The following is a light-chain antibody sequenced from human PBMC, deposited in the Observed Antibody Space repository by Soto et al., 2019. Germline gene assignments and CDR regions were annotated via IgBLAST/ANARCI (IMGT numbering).Light chain of an antibody. J-gene: IGKJ2*02. CDR1: QSISTY. V-gene: IGKV1-39*01. CDR2: AAS. CDR3: QQSYSTPRT. Sequence: DIQMTQSPASLSASVGDRVTITCRASQSISTYLNWYQQKVGKAPKLLIYAASSLQRGVPSRFSGSGSGTDYTLTISSLQPEDFATYYCQQSYSTPRTGGQGTKLEIK.